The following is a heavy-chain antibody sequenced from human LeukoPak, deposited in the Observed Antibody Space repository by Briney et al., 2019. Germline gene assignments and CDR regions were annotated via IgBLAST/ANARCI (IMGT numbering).Heavy chain of an antibody. CDR2: IYHTGST. CDR1: GGSVSDYY. Sequence: SETLSLTCTISGGSVSDYYWSWIRQSPGKGLEWIGYIYHTGSTSYSPSLKSRVTISADTSQNQFSLKLSSVTAADTAVYYCASEFRYWGQGTLVTVSS. V-gene: IGHV4-59*02. CDR3: ASEFRY. J-gene: IGHJ4*02.